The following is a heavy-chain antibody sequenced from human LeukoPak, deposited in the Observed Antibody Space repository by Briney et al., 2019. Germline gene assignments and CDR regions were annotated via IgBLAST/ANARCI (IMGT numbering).Heavy chain of an antibody. CDR1: GFTFSSYV. Sequence: PGRSLRLSCAASGFTFSSYVMHWVRQAPGKGLEWVAIISYDGSNEYYADSVKGRFTISRDNSKNTLYLQMNSLRAADTAVYYCARDHLLHDFWEQPRNNWFDPWGQGTLVTVSS. CDR2: ISYDGSNE. D-gene: IGHD3-3*01. CDR3: ARDHLLHDFWEQPRNNWFDP. V-gene: IGHV3-30*04. J-gene: IGHJ5*02.